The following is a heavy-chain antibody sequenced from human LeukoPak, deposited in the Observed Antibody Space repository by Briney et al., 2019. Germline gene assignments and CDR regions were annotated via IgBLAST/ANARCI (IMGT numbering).Heavy chain of an antibody. D-gene: IGHD1-26*01. CDR3: TRGSLSGSPRDY. CDR2: MNPNSGDT. V-gene: IGHV1-8*01. J-gene: IGHJ4*02. Sequence: GASVRVSCKASGYTFAGYDINWVRQASGHGLEWMGWMNPNSGDTGYAQKFQGRGTMTRNTSIDTAYMDLSGLRSEDTAVYYCTRGSLSGSPRDYWGQGTLVTVSS. CDR1: GYTFAGYD.